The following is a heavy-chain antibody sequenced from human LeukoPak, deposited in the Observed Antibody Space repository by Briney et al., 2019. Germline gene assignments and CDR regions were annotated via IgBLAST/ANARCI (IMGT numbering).Heavy chain of an antibody. Sequence: ASVKVSCKASGYSFTNYGVSWVRQAPGQGLEWMGWISAYSGNTDYAEKLQGRVTMTTDTSTSTACMELRSLRSEDTAVYYCAIRYSRSSAFDYWGQGTLVTVSS. J-gene: IGHJ4*02. CDR2: ISAYSGNT. D-gene: IGHD6-13*01. CDR3: AIRYSRSSAFDY. V-gene: IGHV1-18*01. CDR1: GYSFTNYG.